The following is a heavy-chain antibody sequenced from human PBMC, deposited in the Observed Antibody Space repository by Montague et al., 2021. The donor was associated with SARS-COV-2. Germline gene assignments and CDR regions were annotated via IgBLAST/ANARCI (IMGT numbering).Heavy chain of an antibody. Sequence: SETLSLTCTVSGGSISSSSYYWSWIRQPPGKELEWNRYIYYSRNYNYNPSLKSTVTIDTDTSKNQFYLKLISVTAADTAVYYCARHVKVSEYIAAAGAHDYWGQGTLVTVSS. V-gene: IGHV4-39*01. CDR3: ARHVKVSEYIAAAGAHDY. CDR2: IYYSRNY. J-gene: IGHJ4*02. D-gene: IGHD6-13*01. CDR1: GGSISSSSYY.